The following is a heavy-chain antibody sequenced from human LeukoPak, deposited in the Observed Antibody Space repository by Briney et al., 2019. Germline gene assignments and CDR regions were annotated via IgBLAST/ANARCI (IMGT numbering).Heavy chain of an antibody. J-gene: IGHJ3*02. D-gene: IGHD1-1*01. V-gene: IGHV3-64*01. CDR1: GFTFSHYA. CDR3: ARDLITGSVGSFDI. Sequence: GGSLRLSCAASGFTFSHYAMHWVRRAPGKGLEYVSAISSNGGSTYYANSVKGRFTISRDNSKNTLYLQMGSLRAEDVGVYYCARDLITGSVGSFDIWGQGTMVIVSS. CDR2: ISSNGGST.